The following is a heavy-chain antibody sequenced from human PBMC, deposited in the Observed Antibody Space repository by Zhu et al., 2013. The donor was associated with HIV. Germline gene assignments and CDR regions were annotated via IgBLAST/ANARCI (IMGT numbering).Heavy chain of an antibody. CDR3: ARKQIVVVPAANDYYYYYGMDV. V-gene: IGHV1-69*01. J-gene: IGHJ6*02. CDR2: IIPIFGTA. CDR1: GGTFSSYA. D-gene: IGHD2-2*01. Sequence: QVQLVQSGAEVKKPGSSVKVSCKASGGTFSSYAISWVRQAPGQGLEWMGGIIPIFGTANYAQKFQGRVTITADESTSTAYMELSSLRSEDTAVYYCARKQIVVVPAANDYYYYYGMDVWGQGTTVTVSS.